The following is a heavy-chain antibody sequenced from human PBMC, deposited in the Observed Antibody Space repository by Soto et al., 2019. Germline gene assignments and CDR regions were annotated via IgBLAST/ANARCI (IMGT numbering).Heavy chain of an antibody. CDR1: GFTFDDYT. V-gene: IGHV3-43*01. Sequence: GGSLRLSCAASGFTFDDYTMHWVRQAPGKGLEWVSLISWDGGSTYYADSVKGRFTISRDNSKNSLYLQMNSLRTEDTALYYCAKVVGAEDFWSGPKGPRDYYYGMDVWGQGTTVTVSS. D-gene: IGHD3-3*01. CDR2: ISWDGGST. J-gene: IGHJ6*02. CDR3: AKVVGAEDFWSGPKGPRDYYYGMDV.